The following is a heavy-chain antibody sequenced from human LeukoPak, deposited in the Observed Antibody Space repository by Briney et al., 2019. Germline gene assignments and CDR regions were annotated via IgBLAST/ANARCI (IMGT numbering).Heavy chain of an antibody. CDR2: IRSNAYRGTT. V-gene: IGHV3-49*04. CDR3: SRGPIQLCMHNGMDV. CDR1: GFTLGDHA. D-gene: IGHD2-8*01. Sequence: PGRSLRLSCTTSGFTLGDHAMSWVRQAPGKGLEWVGFIRSNAYRGTTEYAASVKGRFTISRDDSKSVVYLQMNGLKSEDTAVYFCSRGPIQLCMHNGMDVWGQGTTVTVSS. J-gene: IGHJ6*02.